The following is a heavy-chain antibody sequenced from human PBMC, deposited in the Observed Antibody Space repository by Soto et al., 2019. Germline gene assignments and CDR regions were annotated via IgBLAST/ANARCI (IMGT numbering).Heavy chain of an antibody. CDR1: GYTFTSYA. D-gene: IGHD2-15*01. CDR3: ARGRSVEVVAVKHAGGYAFDI. V-gene: IGHV1-3*01. Sequence: QVQLVQSGAEVKKPGASVKVSCKASGYTFTSYAMHWVRQAPGQRLEWMGWINAGNGNTKYSQKFQGRVTITRDTAASTAYMELNSLRSEDTAVYYCARGRSVEVVAVKHAGGYAFDIWGQGTMVTVSS. CDR2: INAGNGNT. J-gene: IGHJ3*02.